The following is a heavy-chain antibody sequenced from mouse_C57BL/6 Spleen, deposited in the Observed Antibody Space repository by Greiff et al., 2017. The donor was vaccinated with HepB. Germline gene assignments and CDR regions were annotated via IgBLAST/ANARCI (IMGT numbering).Heavy chain of an antibody. Sequence: QVQLQQSGAELVRPGASVTLSCKASGYTFTDYEMHWVKQTPVHGLEWIGAIDPETGGTAYNQKFKGKAILTADKSSSTAYMELRSLTSEDSAVYYCTRGGDVGYFDVWGTGTTVTVSS. CDR2: IDPETGGT. D-gene: IGHD3-3*01. CDR1: GYTFTDYE. V-gene: IGHV1-15*01. CDR3: TRGGDVGYFDV. J-gene: IGHJ1*03.